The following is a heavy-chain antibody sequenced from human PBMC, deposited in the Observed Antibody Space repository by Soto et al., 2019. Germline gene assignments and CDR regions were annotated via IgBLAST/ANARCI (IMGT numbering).Heavy chain of an antibody. V-gene: IGHV4-59*01. D-gene: IGHD3-10*01. CDR2: IYYSGST. Sequence: SETPSLTCTVSGGSISSYYWSWIRQPPGKGLEWIGYIYYSGSTNYNPSLKSRVTISVDTSKNQFSLKLSSVTAADTAVYYCARLSGWDSTYYYGSGSYGVWFDPWGQGTLVTVSS. CDR1: GGSISSYY. CDR3: ARLSGWDSTYYYGSGSYGVWFDP. J-gene: IGHJ5*02.